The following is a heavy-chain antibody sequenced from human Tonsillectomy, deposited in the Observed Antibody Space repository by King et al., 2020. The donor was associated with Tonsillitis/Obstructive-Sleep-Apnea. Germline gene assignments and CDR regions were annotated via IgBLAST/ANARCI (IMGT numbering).Heavy chain of an antibody. CDR3: ATNDVDFLSGYYPYYYYMHV. Sequence: QLVQSGAEVKKPGASVKVSCKVSGYTLTELSMHWVRQAPGKGLEWMGGFDPEDGEISYAQKFQGRVTMTEDTTTDTAYMELSSLRSEDTAVYYCATNDVDFLSGYYPYYYYMHVWGKGTTVTVSS. D-gene: IGHD3-3*01. CDR2: FDPEDGEI. V-gene: IGHV1-24*01. CDR1: GYTLTELS. J-gene: IGHJ6*03.